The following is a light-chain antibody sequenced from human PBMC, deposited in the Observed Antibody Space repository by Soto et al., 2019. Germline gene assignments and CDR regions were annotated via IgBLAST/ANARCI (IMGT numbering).Light chain of an antibody. CDR3: QQYEDSVLYT. V-gene: IGKV3-20*01. CDR2: DVS. Sequence: EMVLTQSPGTLALSPGERATLSFSASQSVRSSFFAWYQQKPGQAPRLLIYDVSIRATGTPDRFSGSGSGTDFTLTINRLEPEDFAMYYCQQYEDSVLYTFGQGTKLEI. J-gene: IGKJ2*01. CDR1: QSVRSSF.